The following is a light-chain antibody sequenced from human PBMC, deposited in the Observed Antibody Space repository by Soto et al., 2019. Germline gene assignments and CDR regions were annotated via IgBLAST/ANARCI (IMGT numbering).Light chain of an antibody. CDR1: QSILYSSNNKNY. CDR3: QQYYRTPIT. CDR2: WAS. V-gene: IGKV4-1*01. J-gene: IGKJ5*01. Sequence: DIVLTQSPDSLAVSLGERATINCKPSQSILYSSNNKNYLAWYQQRPGQPPKLLVYWASTRESGVPDRFSGSGSGTDFPLTLTSLQAEDVAVYYCQQYYRTPITFGQGTRLEIK.